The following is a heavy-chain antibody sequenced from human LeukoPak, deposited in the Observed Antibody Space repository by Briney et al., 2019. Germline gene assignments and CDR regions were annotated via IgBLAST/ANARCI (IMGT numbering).Heavy chain of an antibody. D-gene: IGHD4/OR15-4a*01. V-gene: IGHV4-34*01. Sequence: SDTLSLTCDLYSTSFSVYYWSWIRQTPAKGLEWIGQINHSGSTLYNPSLESRLTISLDTSKNQFSLNLNSVTAADTAVYYCARGPSPNADPFDSWGQGTLVTVSS. CDR1: STSFSVYY. CDR3: ARGPSPNADPFDS. CDR2: INHSGST. J-gene: IGHJ4*02.